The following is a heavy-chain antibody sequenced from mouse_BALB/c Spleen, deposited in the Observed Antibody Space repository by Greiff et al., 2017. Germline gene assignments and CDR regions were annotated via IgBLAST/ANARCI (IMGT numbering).Heavy chain of an antibody. V-gene: IGHV3-8*02. CDR1: GYSITSGY. J-gene: IGHJ4*01. Sequence: EVQLQQSGPSLVKPSQTLSLTCSVTGYSITSGYLNWIRKFPGNKLEYMGYISYSGSTYYNPSLKSRISITRDTSKNQYYLQLNSVTTEDTATYYCARCQLLQYLYAMDYWGQGTSVTVSS. CDR3: ARCQLLQYLYAMDY. CDR2: ISYSGST. D-gene: IGHD1-1*01.